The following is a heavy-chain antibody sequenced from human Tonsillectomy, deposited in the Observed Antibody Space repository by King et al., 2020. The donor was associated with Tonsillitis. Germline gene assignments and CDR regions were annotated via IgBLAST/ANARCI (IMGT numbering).Heavy chain of an antibody. J-gene: IGHJ3*02. CDR3: ARDPIPVEGIAFDI. V-gene: IGHV4-4*02. Sequence: QLQESGPGLVWPSGTLSLTCAVSGVSISSNNWWSWVRQPPGKGLEWIGQIYQTGSPMYNPSLKSRVSMSLDKSKNQISLKLSSVTPADTAVYYCARDPIPVEGIAFDIWGQGTMVTIS. D-gene: IGHD6-19*01. CDR2: IYQTGSP. CDR1: GVSISSNNW.